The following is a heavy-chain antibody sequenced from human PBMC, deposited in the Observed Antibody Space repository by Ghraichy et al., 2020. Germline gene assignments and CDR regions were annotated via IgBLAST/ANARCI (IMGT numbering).Heavy chain of an antibody. D-gene: IGHD4-23*01. V-gene: IGHV3-48*02. J-gene: IGHJ6*02. Sequence: GGSLRLSCVGSVFTFSSYSMNWVRQSPGKGLEWVSYITSSSSSRFYADSVKGRFTISRDNAQNSLSLQMNSLRDEDTAVYYCARGSKVVRFFYYDGMDVWGQGTTVTVTS. CDR1: VFTFSSYS. CDR3: ARGSKVVRFFYYDGMDV. CDR2: ITSSSSSR.